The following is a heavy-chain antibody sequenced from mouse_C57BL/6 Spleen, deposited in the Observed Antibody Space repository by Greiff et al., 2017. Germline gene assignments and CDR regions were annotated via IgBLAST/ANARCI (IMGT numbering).Heavy chain of an antibody. V-gene: IGHV14-4*01. Sequence: EVQLQESGAELVRPGASVKLSCTASGFNIKDDYMHWVKQRPEQGLEWIGWIDPENGDTEYASKFQGKATITADTSSNTAYLQLSSLTSEDTAVYYSTTVYYGNYAWFAYWGQGTLVTVSA. CDR3: TTVYYGNYAWFAY. D-gene: IGHD2-1*01. CDR2: IDPENGDT. CDR1: GFNIKDDY. J-gene: IGHJ3*01.